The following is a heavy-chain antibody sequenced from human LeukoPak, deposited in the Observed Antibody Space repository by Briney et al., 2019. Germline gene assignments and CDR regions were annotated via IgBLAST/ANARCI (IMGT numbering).Heavy chain of an antibody. CDR2: IYSSGTT. CDR3: ARVTSYISGWYLSFDH. V-gene: IGHV4-4*07. D-gene: IGHD6-19*01. J-gene: IGHJ4*02. CDR1: GGSISSYY. Sequence: KPSETLSLTCTVFGGSISSYYWSWIRQPAGKGLEWIGRIYSSGTTNYNPSLKSRVIMSVDTSKKQFSLKLTSVTAADTAVYYCARVTSYISGWYLSFDHWGQGALVTVSS.